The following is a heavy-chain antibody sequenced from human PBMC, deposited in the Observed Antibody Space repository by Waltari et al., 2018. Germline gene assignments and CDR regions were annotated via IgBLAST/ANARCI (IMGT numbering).Heavy chain of an antibody. Sequence: QVQLVQSGAEVKKPGASVKVSCKASGYTFTGYYMHWVRQAPGQGLEWMGRINPNSGGTNYAQKFQGRVTMTRDTSISTAYMELSRLRSDDTAVYYCARGTYQLRRGGDWFDPWGQGTLVIVSS. CDR2: INPNSGGT. D-gene: IGHD2-2*01. J-gene: IGHJ5*02. V-gene: IGHV1-2*06. CDR1: GYTFTGYY. CDR3: ARGTYQLRRGGDWFDP.